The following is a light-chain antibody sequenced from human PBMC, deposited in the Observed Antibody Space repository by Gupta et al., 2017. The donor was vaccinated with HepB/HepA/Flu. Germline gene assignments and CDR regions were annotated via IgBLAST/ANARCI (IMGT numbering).Light chain of an antibody. Sequence: QSVLTQPPSVSGAPGQRVTISCTGSSSNIGAGYDVHWYQQLPGTAPKLLIYGNSNRPSGVPDRFSGSKSGTSASLAITGLQAEDEADYYCQSYDSSRSGYVVFGEGTKLTVL. V-gene: IGLV1-40*01. CDR2: GNS. CDR1: SSNIGAGYD. CDR3: QSYDSSRSGYVV. J-gene: IGLJ2*01.